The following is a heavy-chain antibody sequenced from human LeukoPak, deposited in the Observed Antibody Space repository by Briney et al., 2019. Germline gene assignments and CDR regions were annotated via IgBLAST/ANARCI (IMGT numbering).Heavy chain of an antibody. J-gene: IGHJ6*02. D-gene: IGHD4-23*01. CDR2: ISYDGSSQ. V-gene: IGHV3-30*03. Sequence: PGGSLRLSCAASGFSFSSFGIHWVRQAPGKGLEWVAVISYDGSSQFYADSVKGRFTFSRDSSRNTLYLQMNSLRAEDTAVYYCARDRVSVGSPRDGLDVWGQGTTVTVSS. CDR1: GFSFSSFG. CDR3: ARDRVSVGSPRDGLDV.